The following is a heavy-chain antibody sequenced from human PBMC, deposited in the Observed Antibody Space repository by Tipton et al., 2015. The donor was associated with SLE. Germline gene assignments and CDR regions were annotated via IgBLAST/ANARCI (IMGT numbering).Heavy chain of an antibody. D-gene: IGHD2/OR15-2a*01. CDR1: GGSISSYY. CDR3: ARDLLSWDAFDI. V-gene: IGHV4-59*01. Sequence: GLVKPSETLSLTCTVSGGSISSYYWSWIRQPPGKGLEWIGYIYYSGSTNYNPSLKSRVTISVDTSKNQFSLKLSSVTAADTAVYYCARDLLSWDAFDIWGQGTMVTVSS. CDR2: IYYSGST. J-gene: IGHJ3*02.